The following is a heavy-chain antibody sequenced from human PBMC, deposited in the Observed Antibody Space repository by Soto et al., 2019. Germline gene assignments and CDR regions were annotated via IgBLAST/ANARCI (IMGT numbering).Heavy chain of an antibody. CDR3: ARDDSGFCGSHYIDYFNY. J-gene: IGHJ4*02. Sequence: ASVKVSCKASGYTFTGYAMHWVRQAPGQRLEWMGWINAGNGNTKYSQKFQGRVTITRDTSASTAYMELSSLRSEDTAVYYCARDDSGFCGSHYIDYFNYWGQGALVTVAS. CDR2: INAGNGNT. V-gene: IGHV1-3*01. D-gene: IGHD1-26*01. CDR1: GYTFTGYA.